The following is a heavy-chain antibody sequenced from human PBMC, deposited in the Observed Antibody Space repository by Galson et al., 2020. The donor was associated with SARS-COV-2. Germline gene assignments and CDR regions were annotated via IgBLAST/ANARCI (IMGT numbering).Heavy chain of an antibody. CDR3: ARQVVVITPDAFDI. CDR2: IYYSGST. J-gene: IGHJ3*02. Sequence: ASETLSLTCTVSGGSISSSSYYWGWIRQPPGQGLEWIGSIYYSGSTYYNPSLKSRVTISVDTSKNQFSLKLSSVTAADTAVYYCARQVVVITPDAFDIWGQGTMVTVSS. V-gene: IGHV4-39*01. D-gene: IGHD3-22*01. CDR1: GGSISSSSYY.